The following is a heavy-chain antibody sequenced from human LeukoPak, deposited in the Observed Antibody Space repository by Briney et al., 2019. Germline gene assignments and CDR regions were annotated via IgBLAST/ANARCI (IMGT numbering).Heavy chain of an antibody. J-gene: IGHJ4*02. CDR1: GFTFDDYA. Sequence: PGRSLRLSCAASGFTFDDYAMHWVRQAPGKGLEWVSGISWNSGSIGYADSVKGRFTISRDNAKNSLYLQMNSLRAEDTALYYCAKSVFAMVRGVEGYYFDYWGQGTLVTVSS. D-gene: IGHD3-10*01. CDR3: AKSVFAMVRGVEGYYFDY. V-gene: IGHV3-9*01. CDR2: ISWNSGSI.